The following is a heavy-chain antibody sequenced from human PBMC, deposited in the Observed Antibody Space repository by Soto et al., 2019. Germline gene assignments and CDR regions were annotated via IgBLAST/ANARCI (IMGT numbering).Heavy chain of an antibody. CDR3: ARLLYYYGSGSYKYGMDV. Sequence: SETLSLTCTVSGGSVNSNSYSWGWIRQSPGKGLEWIGYIYYSGSTNYNPSLKSRVTISVDTSKNQFSLKLSSVTAADTAVYYCARLLYYYGSGSYKYGMDVWGQGTTVTVSS. CDR2: IYYSGST. V-gene: IGHV4-61*05. D-gene: IGHD3-10*01. CDR1: GGSVNSNSYS. J-gene: IGHJ6*02.